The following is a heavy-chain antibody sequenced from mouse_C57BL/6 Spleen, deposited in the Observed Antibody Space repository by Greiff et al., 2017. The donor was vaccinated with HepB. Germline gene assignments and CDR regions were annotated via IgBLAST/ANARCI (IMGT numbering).Heavy chain of an antibody. D-gene: IGHD2-4*01. CDR1: GYAFTNYL. V-gene: IGHV1-54*01. CDR2: INPGSGGT. J-gene: IGHJ1*03. CDR3: ARGGDYHWYFDV. Sequence: LQESGAELVRPGTSVKVSCKASGYAFTNYLIEWVKQRPGQGLEWIGVINPGSGGTNYNEKFKGKATLTADKSSSTAYMQLSSLTSEDSAVYFCARGGDYHWYFDVWGTGTTVTVSS.